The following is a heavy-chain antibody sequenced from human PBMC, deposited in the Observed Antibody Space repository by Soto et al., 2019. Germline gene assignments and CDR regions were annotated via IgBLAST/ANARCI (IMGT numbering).Heavy chain of an antibody. D-gene: IGHD2-15*01. CDR1: GFTFSDYY. V-gene: IGHV3-11*01. CDR3: ARDSSLYCSGGRCYVDY. CDR2: ISSSGSTI. Sequence: QVQLVESGGGLVKPGGSLRLSCAASGFTFSDYYMSWIRQAPGKGLEWVSDISSSGSTIYYADSVKGRFTISRDDAKNSLFLQMNGLRAEDTAVYYCARDSSLYCSGGRCYVDYWGQGTLVTVSS. J-gene: IGHJ4*02.